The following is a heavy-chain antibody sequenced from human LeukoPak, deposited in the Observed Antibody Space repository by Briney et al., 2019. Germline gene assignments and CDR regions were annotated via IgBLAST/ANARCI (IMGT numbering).Heavy chain of an antibody. CDR2: INHSGST. D-gene: IGHD6-19*01. V-gene: IGHV4-34*01. J-gene: IGHJ4*02. CDR3: ARGPRGLGMAGTFDY. CDR1: GESFSGYY. Sequence: SETLSLTCAVYGESFSGYYWSWIRQPPGKGLEWIGEINHSGSTNYNPSLKSRVTISVGTSKNQFSLKLNSVTAADTAVYYCARGPRGLGMAGTFDYWGQGTLVTVSS.